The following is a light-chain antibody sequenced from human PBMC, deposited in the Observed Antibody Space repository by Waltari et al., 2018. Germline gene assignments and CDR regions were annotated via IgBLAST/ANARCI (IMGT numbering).Light chain of an antibody. Sequence: DILMTLSPSSLSASVGVIVTITCRASQSISNCLNWYQQKPGKAPNLLIYAASSLETGVPSRFSGSGSGTDFTLTISSLQPDDFGTYYCQQSYNTPPVTFGPGTKVDI. V-gene: IGKV1-39*01. CDR2: AAS. J-gene: IGKJ1*01. CDR1: QSISNC. CDR3: QQSYNTPPVT.